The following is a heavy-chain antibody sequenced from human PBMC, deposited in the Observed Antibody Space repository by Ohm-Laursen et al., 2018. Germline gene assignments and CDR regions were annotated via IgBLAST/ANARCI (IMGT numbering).Heavy chain of an antibody. D-gene: IGHD4-17*01. V-gene: IGHV4-59*08. CDR2: IYYSGST. Sequence: GTLSLTCTVSGGSISSYYWSWIRQPPGKGLEWIGYIYYSGSTNYNPSLKSRVTISVDTSKNQFSLKLSSVTAADTAVYYCASQGSDDYGDSYYFDYWGQGTLVTVSS. CDR1: GGSISSYY. J-gene: IGHJ4*02. CDR3: ASQGSDDYGDSYYFDY.